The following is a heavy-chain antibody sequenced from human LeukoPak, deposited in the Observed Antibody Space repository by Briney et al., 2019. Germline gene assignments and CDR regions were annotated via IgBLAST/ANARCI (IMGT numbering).Heavy chain of an antibody. CDR2: IHTSGST. V-gene: IGHV4-4*07. CDR3: ASSTVVTQLDY. Sequence: SETLSLTCSVPGGSISSYYWSWIRQPAGKGLEWIGRIHTSGSTNYNPSLKSRVTMSLDTSKNQFSLKLSSVTAADTAVYYCASSTVVTQLDYWGQGTLVTVSS. D-gene: IGHD4-23*01. J-gene: IGHJ4*02. CDR1: GGSISSYY.